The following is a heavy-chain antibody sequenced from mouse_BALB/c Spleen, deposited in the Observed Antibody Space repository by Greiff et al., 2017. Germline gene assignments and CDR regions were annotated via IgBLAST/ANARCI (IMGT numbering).Heavy chain of an antibody. D-gene: IGHD3-2*01. J-gene: IGHJ4*01. CDR3: ARETALMDY. Sequence: EVKLVESGGGLVQPGGSRKLSCAASGFTFSSFGMHWVRQAPEKGLEWVAYISSGSSTIYYADTVKGRFTISRDNPKNTLFLQMTSLRSEDTAMYYCARETALMDYWGQGTSVTVSS. CDR1: GFTFSSFG. V-gene: IGHV5-17*02. CDR2: ISSGSSTI.